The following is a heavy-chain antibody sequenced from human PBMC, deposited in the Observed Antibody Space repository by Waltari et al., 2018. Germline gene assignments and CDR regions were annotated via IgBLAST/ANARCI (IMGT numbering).Heavy chain of an antibody. CDR1: GFHLSHYA. V-gene: IGHV3-23*01. D-gene: IGHD5-12*01. CDR3: VKDQVATRLYYYYAMDV. J-gene: IGHJ6*02. Sequence: EVQVLEPGGGLVQPGGSLSPSCPGSGFHLSHYAMTWVRQGPGKGLEWVSVISGIYDDIYYAESVRGRFTISRDNSNNTVYLQMNSLGVEDTAKYYCVKDQVATRLYYYYAMDVWGQGTTVTVSS. CDR2: ISGIYDDI.